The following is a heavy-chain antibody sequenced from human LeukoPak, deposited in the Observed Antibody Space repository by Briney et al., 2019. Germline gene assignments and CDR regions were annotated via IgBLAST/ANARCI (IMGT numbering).Heavy chain of an antibody. D-gene: IGHD6-13*01. V-gene: IGHV3-23*01. CDR2: ISGNGGTT. CDR3: AKGVGTAAAGPGVFDY. CDR1: GFTFSNYA. Sequence: GGSLRLSCAASGFTFSNYAMSWVRQGPGKGLEWVSAISGNGGTTYYADSVKGRFTISRGNSKNTLYLQMNSLRAEDTAVCYCAKGVGTAAAGPGVFDYWGQGTLVTVSS. J-gene: IGHJ4*02.